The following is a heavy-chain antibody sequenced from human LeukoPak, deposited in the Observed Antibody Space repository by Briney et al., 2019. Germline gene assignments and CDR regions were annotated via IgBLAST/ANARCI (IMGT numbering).Heavy chain of an antibody. J-gene: IGHJ4*02. CDR1: GFTFSGSA. V-gene: IGHV3-73*01. CDR3: TRHANPDCSGGSCYSGRTDY. D-gene: IGHD2-15*01. CDR2: IRSKANSYAT. Sequence: GGSLRLSCAASGFTFSGSAMHWVRQASGKGLECVGRIRSKANSYATAYAASVKGRFTISRDDSKNTAYLQMNSLKTEDTAVYYCTRHANPDCSGGSCYSGRTDYWGQGTLVTVSS.